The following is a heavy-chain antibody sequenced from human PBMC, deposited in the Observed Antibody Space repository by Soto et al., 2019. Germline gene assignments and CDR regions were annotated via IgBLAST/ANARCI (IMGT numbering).Heavy chain of an antibody. CDR1: GGSISSYY. D-gene: IGHD2-15*01. V-gene: IGHV4-59*01. Sequence: SETLSLTCTVTGGSISSYYWSCIRKPPGKGLEWIRYFYDSGSNHYNPSLKSRVTMSEDTSNNLFSLKLSSVTAADTSVYYCARSFPDHCSGGACYQDYWGQGTLVTVS. CDR2: FYDSGSN. CDR3: ARSFPDHCSGGACYQDY. J-gene: IGHJ4*02.